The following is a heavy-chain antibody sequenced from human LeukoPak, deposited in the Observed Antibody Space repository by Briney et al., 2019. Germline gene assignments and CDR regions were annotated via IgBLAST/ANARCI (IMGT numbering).Heavy chain of an antibody. CDR3: AREARGGNFDY. J-gene: IGHJ4*02. CDR2: IPYDGSNK. Sequence: PGRSLRLSCAASGFTFSSYAMHWVRQAPGKGLEWVAVIPYDGSNKYYADSVKGRFTISRDNSKNTLYLQMNSLRAEDTAVYYCAREARGGNFDYWGQGTLVTVSS. V-gene: IGHV3-30-3*01. D-gene: IGHD2-15*01. CDR1: GFTFSSYA.